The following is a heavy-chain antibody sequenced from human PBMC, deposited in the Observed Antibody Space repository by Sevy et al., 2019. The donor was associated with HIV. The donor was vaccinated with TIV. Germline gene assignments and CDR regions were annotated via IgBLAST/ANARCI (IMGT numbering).Heavy chain of an antibody. J-gene: IGHJ4*02. V-gene: IGHV3-15*01. Sequence: GGSLRLSCAASGFTFSNAWMSWVRQSPGKGLEWVGRIRSKAGGGTTDYAAIVKGKFTISRDDSRDILYLQLNSLETGDTAVYYCTTDHRRDGIVVVPFEYWGQRTLVTVSS. CDR1: GFTFSNAW. CDR3: TTDHRRDGIVVVPFEY. D-gene: IGHD2-15*01. CDR2: IRSKAGGGTT.